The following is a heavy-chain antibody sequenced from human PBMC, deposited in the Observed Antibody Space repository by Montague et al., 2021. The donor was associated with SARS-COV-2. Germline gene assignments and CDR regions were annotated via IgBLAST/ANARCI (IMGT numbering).Heavy chain of an antibody. CDR1: GGFISSGNW. CDR2: IFHSGAA. J-gene: IGHJ4*02. V-gene: IGHV4/OR15-8*02. D-gene: IGHD6-13*01. Sequence: SETLSLTCAVSGGFISSGNWWSWVRQPPGKGLEWIWEIFHSGAAXYNPSLESRPTISMDKSKHKFSLKLNSVTAADTAMYYCARDFVAAVPDRFDSWGQGVLVTVSS. CDR3: ARDFVAAVPDRFDS.